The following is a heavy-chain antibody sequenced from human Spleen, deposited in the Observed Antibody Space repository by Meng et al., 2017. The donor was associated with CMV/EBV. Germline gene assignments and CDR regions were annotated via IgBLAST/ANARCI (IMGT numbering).Heavy chain of an antibody. D-gene: IGHD1-14*01. CDR3: ARSERRAYYFDY. CDR2: INPNNGGT. J-gene: IGHJ4*02. V-gene: IGHV1-2*02. CDR1: GYTFTAYY. Sequence: ASVKVSCKASGYTFTAYYIHWVQQAPGQGLEWMGWINPNNGGTNFAQKFQGRVTMTRDTSISTAYMELSRLRSDDTAVYYCARSERRAYYFDYWGQGTLVTVSS.